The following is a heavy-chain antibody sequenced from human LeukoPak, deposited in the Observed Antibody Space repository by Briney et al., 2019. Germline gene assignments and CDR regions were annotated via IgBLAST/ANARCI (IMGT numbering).Heavy chain of an antibody. V-gene: IGHV3-23*01. CDR1: GFTFSSYA. CDR3: AKDAVVDSSGHYDAFDI. J-gene: IGHJ3*02. Sequence: PGGSLRLSCAASGFTFSSYAMSWVRQAPGKGLEWVSSISGSGGSTYYADSVKGRFTISRDNAKNTLKLQMNSLRAEDTAVYYCAKDAVVDSSGHYDAFDIWGQGTMVTVSS. D-gene: IGHD3-22*01. CDR2: ISGSGGST.